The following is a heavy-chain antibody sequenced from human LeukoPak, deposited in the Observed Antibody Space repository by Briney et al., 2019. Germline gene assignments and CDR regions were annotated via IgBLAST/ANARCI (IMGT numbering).Heavy chain of an antibody. CDR1: GGSISSGGYY. V-gene: IGHV4-30-2*01. D-gene: IGHD6-6*01. CDR2: IYHSGST. CDR3: AREGPYSSLQW. J-gene: IGHJ4*02. Sequence: SETLSLTCTVSGGSISSGGYYWSWIRQPPGKGLEWIGYIYHSGSTYYNPSLKSRVTISVDRSKNQFSLKLSSVTAADTAVYYCAREGPYSSLQWWGQGTLVTVSS.